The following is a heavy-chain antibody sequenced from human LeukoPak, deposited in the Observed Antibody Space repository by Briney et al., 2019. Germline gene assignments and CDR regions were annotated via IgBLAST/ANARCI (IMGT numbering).Heavy chain of an antibody. CDR1: GGSISSYY. D-gene: IGHD5-12*01. V-gene: IGHV4-4*07. CDR3: AGDGDPVVATTYFDY. J-gene: IGHJ4*02. CDR2: IYTSGST. Sequence: PSETLSLTCTVSGGSISSYYWSWIRQPAGKGLEWIGRIYTSGSTNYNPSLKSRVTMSVDTSKNQFSLKLSSVTAADTAVYYCAGDGDPVVATTYFDYWGQGTLVTVSS.